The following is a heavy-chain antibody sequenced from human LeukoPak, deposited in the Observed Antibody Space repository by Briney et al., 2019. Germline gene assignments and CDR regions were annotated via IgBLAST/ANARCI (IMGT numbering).Heavy chain of an antibody. CDR1: GFTFSSYG. CDR3: AKDVSAPFDP. CDR2: ISYDGSNK. D-gene: IGHD3-10*01. Sequence: PGGSLRLSCAASGFTFSSYGMHWVRQAPGKGLEWVAVISYDGSNKYYADSVKGRFTISRDNSKNTLYLQMNSLRAEDTAVYYCAKDVSAPFDPWGQGTLVTVSS. V-gene: IGHV3-30*18. J-gene: IGHJ5*02.